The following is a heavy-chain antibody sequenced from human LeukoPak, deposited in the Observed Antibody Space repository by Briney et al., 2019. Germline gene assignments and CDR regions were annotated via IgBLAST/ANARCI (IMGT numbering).Heavy chain of an antibody. CDR3: ARDPLDDFGDY. J-gene: IGHJ4*02. V-gene: IGHV4-39*02. Sequence: PSETLSLTCTVSGGSISSSSYYWGWIRQPPGKGLEWIGSIYYSGSTYYNPSLKSRVTISVDTSKNQFSLKLSSVTAADTAVYYCARDPLDDFGDYWGQGTLVTVSS. CDR1: GGSISSSSYY. CDR2: IYYSGST. D-gene: IGHD3-3*01.